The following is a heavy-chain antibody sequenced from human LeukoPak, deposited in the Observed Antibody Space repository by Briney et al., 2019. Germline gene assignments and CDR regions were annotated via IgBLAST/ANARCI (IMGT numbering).Heavy chain of an antibody. CDR2: IYTSGST. V-gene: IGHV4-61*02. Sequence: SETLSLTCTVSGGSISSGSYYWSWIRQPAGKGLEWIGRIYTSGSTNYNPSLKSRVTISVDTSKSQFSLKLSSVTAADTAVYYCARDGYSSSWYVWFDPWGQGTLVTVSS. J-gene: IGHJ5*02. CDR1: GGSISSGSYY. CDR3: ARDGYSSSWYVWFDP. D-gene: IGHD6-13*01.